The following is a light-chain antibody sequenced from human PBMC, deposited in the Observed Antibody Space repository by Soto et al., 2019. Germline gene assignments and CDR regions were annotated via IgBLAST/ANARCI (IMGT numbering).Light chain of an antibody. Sequence: EIVMTQSPAILSVSPGERATLSCRASQSVSSNLAWYQQKPGQAPRLLFYGASSRATGIPARFSGSGSGTEFTLTISSLQSEDCAVYYCQQYNMMPRTFGQGTKLEIK. J-gene: IGKJ2*01. V-gene: IGKV3-15*01. CDR2: GAS. CDR1: QSVSSN. CDR3: QQYNMMPRT.